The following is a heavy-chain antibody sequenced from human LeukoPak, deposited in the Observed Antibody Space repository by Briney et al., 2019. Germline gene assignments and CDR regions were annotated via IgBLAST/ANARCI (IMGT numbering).Heavy chain of an antibody. CDR3: ARFSSSWSTSGVHPQHWYFDL. D-gene: IGHD6-13*01. CDR1: GGSFSGYY. J-gene: IGHJ2*01. V-gene: IGHV4-34*01. CDR2: INHSGST. Sequence: SETLSLTCAVYGGSFSGYYWSWIRQPPGKGLEWIGEINHSGSTNYNPSLKSRVTISVDTSKNQFSLKLSSVTAADTAVYYCARFSSSWSTSGVHPQHWYFDLWDRGTLVTVSS.